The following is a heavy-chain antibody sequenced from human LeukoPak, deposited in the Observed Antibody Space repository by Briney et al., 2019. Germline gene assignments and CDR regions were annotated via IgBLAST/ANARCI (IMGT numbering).Heavy chain of an antibody. CDR3: AREASSGYYVPSNNYYYMDV. CDR2: INWNGGST. D-gene: IGHD3-22*01. CDR1: GFTFDDYG. Sequence: PGGSLRLSCAASGFTFDDYGMSWVRQAPGKGLEWVSGINWNGGSTGYADSVKGRFTISRDNAKNSLYLQMNSLRAEDTALYYCAREASSGYYVPSNNYYYMDVWGKGTTVTVSS. V-gene: IGHV3-20*04. J-gene: IGHJ6*03.